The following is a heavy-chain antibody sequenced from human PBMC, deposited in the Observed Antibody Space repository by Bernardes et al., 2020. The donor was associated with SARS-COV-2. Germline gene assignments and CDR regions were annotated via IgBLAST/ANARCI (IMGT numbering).Heavy chain of an antibody. J-gene: IGHJ4*02. D-gene: IGHD2-2*01. Sequence: GSLRLSCAASGFTFSSYAMSWVRQAPGKGLEWVSAISGSGGSTYYADSVKGRFTISRDNSKNTLYLQMNSLRAEDTAVYYCAGYCSSTSCYSDYDYWGQGTLVTVSS. CDR1: GFTFSSYA. CDR3: AGYCSSTSCYSDYDY. CDR2: ISGSGGST. V-gene: IGHV3-23*01.